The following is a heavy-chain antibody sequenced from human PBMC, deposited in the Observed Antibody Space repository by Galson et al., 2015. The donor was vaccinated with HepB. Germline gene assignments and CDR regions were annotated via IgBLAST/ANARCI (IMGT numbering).Heavy chain of an antibody. CDR1: EFTIGNYG. CDR2: MSYDGSDE. V-gene: IGHV3-30*18. Sequence: SLRLSCAASEFTIGNYGMHWVRQAPGKGLEWVAFMSYDGSDEYYGDSVKGRFTISRDNSKDTLYLQMNSLRTEDTAVYFCAKDSGLVRGLMSNCKNYCAMDF. D-gene: IGHD3-10*01. J-gene: IGHJ6*01. CDR3: AKDSGLVRGLMSNCKNYCAMDF.